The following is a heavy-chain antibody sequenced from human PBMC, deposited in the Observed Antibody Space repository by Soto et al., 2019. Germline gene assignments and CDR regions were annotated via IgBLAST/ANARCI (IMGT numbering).Heavy chain of an antibody. CDR3: ARCLIMADRAYDI. CDR2: IYPADSDT. CDR1: GYTFTSYW. D-gene: IGHD5-12*01. V-gene: IGHV5-51*01. J-gene: IGHJ3*02. Sequence: PGESLKISFKGSGYTFTSYWISWVRQMPVKGLEWMGIIYPADSDTRYSPSFQGQVTISADKSISTAYLQWSSLKASDTAIYYCARCLIMADRAYDIWGQGTMVTVSS.